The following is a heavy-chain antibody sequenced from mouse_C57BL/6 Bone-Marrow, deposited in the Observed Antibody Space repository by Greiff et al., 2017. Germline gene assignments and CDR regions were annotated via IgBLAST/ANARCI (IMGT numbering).Heavy chain of an antibody. D-gene: IGHD1-1*01. V-gene: IGHV1-82*01. CDR1: GYAFSSSW. J-gene: IGHJ1*03. CDR2: IYPGDGDT. Sequence: VKLMESGPELVKPGASVKISCKASGYAFSSSWMNWVKQRPGKGLEWIGRIYPGDGDTNYNGKFKGKATLTADKSSSTAYMQLSSLTSEDSAVYFCARPPTVVANWYFDVWGTGTTVTVSS. CDR3: ARPPTVVANWYFDV.